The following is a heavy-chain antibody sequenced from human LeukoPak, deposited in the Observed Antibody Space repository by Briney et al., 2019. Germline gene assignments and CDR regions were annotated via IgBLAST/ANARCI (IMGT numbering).Heavy chain of an antibody. D-gene: IGHD6-13*01. CDR1: GGTFSSYA. CDR3: ATGVLQQPGALDY. Sequence: SVKVSCKASGGTFSSYAISWVRQAPGQGLEWMGGIIPIFGTANYAQKFQGRVTITTDESTSTAYMELSSLRSEDTAVYYCATGVLQQPGALDYWGQGTLVTVSS. V-gene: IGHV1-69*05. CDR2: IIPIFGTA. J-gene: IGHJ4*02.